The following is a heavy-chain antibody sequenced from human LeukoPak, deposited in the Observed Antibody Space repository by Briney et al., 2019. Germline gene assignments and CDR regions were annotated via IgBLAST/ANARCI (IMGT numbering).Heavy chain of an antibody. Sequence: GGSLRLSCAASGFTFSSYAMSWVRQAPGKGLEWVSAISGSGGSTYYADSVKGRFTISRDNSKKTLYLQMNSLRAEDTAVYYCAKDPGPYGDYYFGYWGQGTLVTVSS. J-gene: IGHJ4*02. D-gene: IGHD4-17*01. V-gene: IGHV3-23*01. CDR1: GFTFSSYA. CDR2: ISGSGGST. CDR3: AKDPGPYGDYYFGY.